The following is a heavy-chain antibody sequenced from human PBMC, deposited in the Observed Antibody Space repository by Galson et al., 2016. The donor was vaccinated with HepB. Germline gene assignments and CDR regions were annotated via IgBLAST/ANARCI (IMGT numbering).Heavy chain of an antibody. CDR1: GLTFNNYA. CDR2: IKQDGSEK. D-gene: IGHD6-19*01. V-gene: IGHV3-7*01. J-gene: IGHJ5*02. Sequence: SLRLSCAASGLTFNNYAMHWVRQAPGKGLEWVANIKQDGSEKYYVDSVKGRFTISRDNAKKSLFLQMNSLRVEDTAVYYCTRDGALPGGWVWFDPWGQGTLVIVSS. CDR3: TRDGALPGGWVWFDP.